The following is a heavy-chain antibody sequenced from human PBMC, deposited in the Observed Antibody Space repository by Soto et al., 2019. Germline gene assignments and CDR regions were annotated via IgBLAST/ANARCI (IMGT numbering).Heavy chain of an antibody. V-gene: IGHV4-34*01. CDR2: INHSGST. J-gene: IGHJ5*02. D-gene: IGHD2-15*01. Sequence: SETLSLTCAVYGGSFSGYYWSWIRQPPGKGLEWIGEINHSGSTNYNPSLKSRVTISVDTSKNQFSLKLSSVTAADTAVYYCARGYCSGGSCYTPYNWFDPWGQGTLVTVSS. CDR1: GGSFSGYY. CDR3: ARGYCSGGSCYTPYNWFDP.